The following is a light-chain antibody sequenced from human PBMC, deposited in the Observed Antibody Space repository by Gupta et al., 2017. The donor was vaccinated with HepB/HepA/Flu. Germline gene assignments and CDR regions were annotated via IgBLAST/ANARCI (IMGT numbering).Light chain of an antibody. CDR1: QKILTF. J-gene: IGKJ1*01. V-gene: IGKV1-39*01. CDR3: LESYSTMRDSVSRRT. CDR2: ASS. Sequence: DIQMTQSPSSLSAYVGDGVPITCRASQKILTFLNWYQHKPGEAHKLLIYASSTLHRGAPSRFSGSGCWTEVTPTISILQPEDSATYYGLESYSTMRDSVSRRTFGQGTKVEIK.